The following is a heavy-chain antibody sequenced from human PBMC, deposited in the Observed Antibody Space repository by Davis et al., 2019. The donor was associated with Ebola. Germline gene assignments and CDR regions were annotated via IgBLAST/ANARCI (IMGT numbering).Heavy chain of an antibody. CDR3: AKDLAYSSSPYYFDY. D-gene: IGHD6-6*01. Sequence: GESLKISCAASGFTFSSYGMHWVRQAPGKGLEWVAVISYDGSNKYYADSVKGRFTISRDNSKNTLYLQMNSLRAEDTAVYYCAKDLAYSSSPYYFDYWGQGTLVTVSS. V-gene: IGHV3-30*18. J-gene: IGHJ4*02. CDR1: GFTFSSYG. CDR2: ISYDGSNK.